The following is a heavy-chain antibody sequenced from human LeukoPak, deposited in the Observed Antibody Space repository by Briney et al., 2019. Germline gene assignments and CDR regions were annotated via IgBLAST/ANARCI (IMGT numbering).Heavy chain of an antibody. Sequence: VASVKVSCKASGGTFSSYSISWVRQAPGQGLEWMGRIIPIFGTANYAQKFQGRVTITADKSTSTAYMELTSLKSDDTAVYYCASNFVDTAMATDYWGQGTLVTASS. D-gene: IGHD5-18*01. J-gene: IGHJ4*02. CDR2: IIPIFGTA. CDR1: GGTFSSYS. V-gene: IGHV1-69*06. CDR3: ASNFVDTAMATDY.